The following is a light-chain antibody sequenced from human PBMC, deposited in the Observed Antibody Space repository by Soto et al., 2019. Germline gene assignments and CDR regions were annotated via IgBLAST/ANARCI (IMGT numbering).Light chain of an antibody. CDR2: GAS. J-gene: IGKJ2*01. V-gene: IGKV3-20*01. Sequence: IVLTQSPGTLSLSPGERATLSCRASQSVSSSYLAWYQQKPGQAPRLLIYGASSRATGIPDRFSGSGSGTDFTLTISRLEPEDFAVYYCQQYGSSLYTFGQGPKLEIK. CDR1: QSVSSSY. CDR3: QQYGSSLYT.